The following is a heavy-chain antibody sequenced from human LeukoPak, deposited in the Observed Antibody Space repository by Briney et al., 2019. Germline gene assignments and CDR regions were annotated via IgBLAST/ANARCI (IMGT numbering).Heavy chain of an antibody. J-gene: IGHJ4*02. V-gene: IGHV4-38-2*02. CDR2: IYHSGST. CDR1: GYSISSGYY. Sequence: SETLSLTCTVSGYSISSGYYWGWIRQPPGKGLEWIGSIYHSGSTYYSPSLKSRVTISVDTSKNQFSLKLSSVTAADTAVYYCARDHTGYSSSTSCYLYYFDYWGQGTLVTVSS. CDR3: ARDHTGYSSSTSCYLYYFDY. D-gene: IGHD2-2*01.